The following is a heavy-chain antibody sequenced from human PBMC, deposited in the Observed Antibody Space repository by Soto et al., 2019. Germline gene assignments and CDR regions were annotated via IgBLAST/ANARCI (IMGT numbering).Heavy chain of an antibody. CDR2: ISAYNGNT. CDR1: CYTFPNYG. J-gene: IGHJ5*02. D-gene: IGHD3-22*01. Sequence: ASVQVSIKASCYTFPNYGIISVRQAPVQGLEWMGWISAYNGNTNYAQKLQGRVTMTTDTSTSTAYMELRSLRSDDTAVYYSARDRRGYDPHGFDPWRQGTLVTVSA. V-gene: IGHV1-18*01. CDR3: ARDRRGYDPHGFDP.